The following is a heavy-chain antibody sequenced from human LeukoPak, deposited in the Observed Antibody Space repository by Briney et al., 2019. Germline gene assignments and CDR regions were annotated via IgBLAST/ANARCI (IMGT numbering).Heavy chain of an antibody. Sequence: GGSLRLSCAASGFTFSSYAMSWVRQAPGQGLEWVSSISSSSSYIYYADSVKGRFTISRDNAKNSLYLQMNSLRAEDTAVYYCARWGHISGYDSFLDYWGQGTLVTVSS. CDR1: GFTFSSYA. V-gene: IGHV3-21*01. CDR2: ISSSSSYI. J-gene: IGHJ4*02. D-gene: IGHD5-12*01. CDR3: ARWGHISGYDSFLDY.